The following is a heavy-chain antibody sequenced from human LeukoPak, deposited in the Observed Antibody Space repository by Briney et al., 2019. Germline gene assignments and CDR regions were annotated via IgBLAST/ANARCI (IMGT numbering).Heavy chain of an antibody. CDR1: GGSISNYY. V-gene: IGHV4-59*01. CDR2: IYDSGST. J-gene: IGHJ4*02. Sequence: SETLSLTCTVSGGSISNYYWTWIRQPPGKGLEWIGYIYDSGSTNYNPSLKSRVTISVDTSKNQFSLKLRSVTAADTAVYYCARGGRHWFFWGQGTLVTVSS. CDR3: ARGGRHWFF. D-gene: IGHD3-9*01.